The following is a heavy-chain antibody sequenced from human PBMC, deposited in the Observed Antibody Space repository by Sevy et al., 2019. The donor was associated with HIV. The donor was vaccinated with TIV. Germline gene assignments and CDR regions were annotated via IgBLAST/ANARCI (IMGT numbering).Heavy chain of an antibody. Sequence: KQSQTLSLTCAISGDSVSSNSAAWNWIRQSPSRGLEWLGRTYYRSKWYNDYAVSVKSRITINPETSKNQFSLQLNSVTPEDTAVYYCAIELGRGSWYSGYFDYWGQGTLVTVSS. V-gene: IGHV6-1*01. J-gene: IGHJ4*02. CDR1: GDSVSSNSAA. CDR2: TYYRSKWYN. D-gene: IGHD6-13*01. CDR3: AIELGRGSWYSGYFDY.